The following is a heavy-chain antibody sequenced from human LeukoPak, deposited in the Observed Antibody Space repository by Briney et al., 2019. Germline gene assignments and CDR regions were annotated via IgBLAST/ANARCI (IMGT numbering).Heavy chain of an antibody. CDR1: GFTFNNYG. V-gene: IGHV3-66*01. CDR3: ARGRGGMDV. J-gene: IGHJ6*02. CDR2: TYSGGNT. Sequence: GGSLRLSCAASGFTFNNYGMHWVRQAPGKGLEWVSVTYSGGNTYYADSVKGRFTISRDNSKNTVYLQMNSLRVEDTAVYYCARGRGGMDVWGQGTTVTVSS.